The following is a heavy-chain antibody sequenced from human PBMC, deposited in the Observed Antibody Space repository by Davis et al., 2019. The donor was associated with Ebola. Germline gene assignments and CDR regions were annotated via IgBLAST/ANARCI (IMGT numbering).Heavy chain of an antibody. V-gene: IGHV4-39*01. CDR1: GGSISSGRYY. CDR2: INYSGNT. CDR3: ARHPGMDV. Sequence: SETLSLTCSVSGGSISSGRYYWGWIRQPPGKGLEWIGSINYSGNTFYNPSLKSRVTISVDTSKNQFSLRLNTVTAADTAVYYCARHPGMDVWGKGTTVTVSS. J-gene: IGHJ6*04.